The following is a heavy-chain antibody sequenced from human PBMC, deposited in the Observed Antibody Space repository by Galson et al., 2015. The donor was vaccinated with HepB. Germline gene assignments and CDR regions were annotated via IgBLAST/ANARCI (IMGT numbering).Heavy chain of an antibody. Sequence: SLRLSCAASGFTFSSYVMYWVRQAPGKGLEYVSAINTNGRSTYYADSVKGRFTISRDNAKNTLYLQMSTLRAEDTGVYYCVKGVRSDSYYYNMDVWDQGTTVAVSS. J-gene: IGHJ6*02. CDR3: VKGVRSDSYYYNMDV. CDR2: INTNGRST. V-gene: IGHV3-64D*06. D-gene: IGHD2-21*01. CDR1: GFTFSSYV.